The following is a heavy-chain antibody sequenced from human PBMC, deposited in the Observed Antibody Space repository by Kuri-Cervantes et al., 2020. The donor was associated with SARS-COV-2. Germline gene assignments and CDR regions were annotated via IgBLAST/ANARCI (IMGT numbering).Heavy chain of an antibody. Sequence: SVKVSCKASGGTFSSYAISWVRQAPGQGLEWMGEIIPIFGTANYAQKFQGRVTITADKSTSTAYMELSSLRSEDTAVYYCARGGEMATITPTFDYWGQGTLVTVSS. CDR3: ARGGEMATITPTFDY. D-gene: IGHD5-24*01. V-gene: IGHV1-69*06. J-gene: IGHJ4*02. CDR1: GGTFSSYA. CDR2: IIPIFGTA.